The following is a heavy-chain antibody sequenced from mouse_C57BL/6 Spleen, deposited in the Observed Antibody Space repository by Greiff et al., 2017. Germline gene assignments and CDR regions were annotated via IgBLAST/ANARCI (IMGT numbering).Heavy chain of an antibody. Sequence: EVQLVESGGGLVQPGGSLKLSCAASGFTFSDYYMYWVRQTPEKRLEWVAYISNGGGSTYYPDTVKGRFTISRDNAKDTLYLQMSRLKSEDTAIYYCARQGGDYDYAMDYWGQGTSVTVSS. CDR2: ISNGGGST. D-gene: IGHD2-13*01. CDR1: GFTFSDYY. V-gene: IGHV5-12*01. CDR3: ARQGGDYDYAMDY. J-gene: IGHJ4*01.